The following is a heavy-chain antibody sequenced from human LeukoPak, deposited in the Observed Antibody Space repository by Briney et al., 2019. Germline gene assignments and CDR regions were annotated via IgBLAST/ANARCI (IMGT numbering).Heavy chain of an antibody. J-gene: IGHJ3*02. D-gene: IGHD2-15*01. CDR3: AKPEGEVVTPYDAFDI. Sequence: PGGSLRLSCAASGLTVRSSYMSWVRQAPGKGLEWVSIIYNDGSTYYADSVKGRFTISRDNSKNTLYLQMNSLRAEDTAVYYCAKPEGEVVTPYDAFDIWGQGTMVTVSS. V-gene: IGHV3-53*01. CDR2: IYNDGST. CDR1: GLTVRSSY.